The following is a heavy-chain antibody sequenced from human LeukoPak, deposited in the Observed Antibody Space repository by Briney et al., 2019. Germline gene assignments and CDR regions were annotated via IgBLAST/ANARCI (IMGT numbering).Heavy chain of an antibody. D-gene: IGHD3-9*01. V-gene: IGHV3-30*04. J-gene: IGHJ4*02. CDR2: ISYDGSNK. CDR3: ARDQAYDILAGYYIGFDY. CDR1: GFTFSSYA. Sequence: GGSLRLSCAASGFTFSSYAMHWVRQAPGKGLEWVAGISYDGSNKYYADSVKGRFTISRDNSKNTLHLQMNSLRAEDTAVYYCARDQAYDILAGYYIGFDYWGQGTLVTVSS.